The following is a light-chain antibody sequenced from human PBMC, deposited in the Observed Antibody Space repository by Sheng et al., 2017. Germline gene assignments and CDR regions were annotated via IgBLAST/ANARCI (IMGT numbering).Light chain of an antibody. CDR1: NVGRKS. Sequence: SYELTQPPSVSVAPGETARITCGGNNVGRKSVHWYQQKPGQAPVLVASYDSDRPSGIPERFSDSNSGNTATLTISRVEAGDEADYYCQVWDSGGDHYVFGTGTKVTVL. V-gene: IGLV3-21*04. CDR2: YDS. J-gene: IGLJ1*01. CDR3: QVWDSGGDHYV.